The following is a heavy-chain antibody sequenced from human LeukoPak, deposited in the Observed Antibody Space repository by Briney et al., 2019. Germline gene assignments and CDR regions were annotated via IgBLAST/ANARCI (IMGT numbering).Heavy chain of an antibody. Sequence: GGSLRLSCAASGFTFSSYAMSWVRQAPGKGLEWASAISGSGGSTYYADSVKGRFTISRDNAKNTVYLQMNSLRVEDTAVYYCARGALYQYYLDYWGWGQGTLVTVSS. CDR1: GFTFSSYA. CDR3: ARGALYQYYLDYWG. J-gene: IGHJ4*02. D-gene: IGHD4-17*01. V-gene: IGHV3-23*01. CDR2: ISGSGGST.